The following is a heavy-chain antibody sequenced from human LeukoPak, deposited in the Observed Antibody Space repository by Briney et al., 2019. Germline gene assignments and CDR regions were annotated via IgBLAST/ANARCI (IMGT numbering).Heavy chain of an antibody. V-gene: IGHV1-3*04. CDR2: MNIGNGNT. D-gene: IGHD3-10*01. Sequence: ASVKVSCKASGYTFTSFAVHWMRQAPGQRPEWMGWMNIGNGNTKYSQNIQDRITFIRDTSANTVYYCARSAILDYYYGSGRFFDYWGQGSLVTVSS. CDR1: GYTFTSFA. J-gene: IGHJ4*02. CDR3: FFDY.